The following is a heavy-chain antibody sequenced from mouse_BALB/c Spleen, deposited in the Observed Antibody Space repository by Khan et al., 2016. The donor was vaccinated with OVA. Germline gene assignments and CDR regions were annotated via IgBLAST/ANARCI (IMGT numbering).Heavy chain of an antibody. CDR1: GYTFTDYN. CDR2: ITPNNGGT. V-gene: IGHV1-18*01. D-gene: IGHD1-1*01. J-gene: IGHJ2*01. Sequence: EVQLQQSGPELVKPGASVKISCKASGYTFTDYNMDWVKQSHGKSLEWIGDITPNNGGTIYNQQFKGKATLTVDKYSSTAYMELRSLTSEDTAVYYCTRGGHGSPFDYWGQGTTLTVSS. CDR3: TRGGHGSPFDY.